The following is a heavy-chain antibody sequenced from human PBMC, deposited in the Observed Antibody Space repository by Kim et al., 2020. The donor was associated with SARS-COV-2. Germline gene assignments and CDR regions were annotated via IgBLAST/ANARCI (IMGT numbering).Heavy chain of an antibody. CDR1: GGSISSSSYY. Sequence: SETLSLTCTVSGGSISSSSYYWGWIRQPPGKGLEWIGSIYYSRSTYSNPSLKSRVTISVDTSKNQFSLKLSSVTAAETAVYYCARQFGWLPDFWGQGTL. V-gene: IGHV4-39*01. J-gene: IGHJ4*02. CDR3: ARQFGWLPDF. D-gene: IGHD3-10*01. CDR2: IYYSRST.